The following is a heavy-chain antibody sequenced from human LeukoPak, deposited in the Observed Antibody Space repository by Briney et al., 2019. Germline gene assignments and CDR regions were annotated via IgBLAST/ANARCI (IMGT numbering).Heavy chain of an antibody. CDR3: AREQPGSSFDY. CDR1: GFTFSDYY. J-gene: IGHJ4*02. CDR2: IWFDGSTR. D-gene: IGHD6-13*01. Sequence: GGSLRLSCAASGFTFSDYYIHWVRQAPGKGLEWVALIWFDGSTRFHADSVKGRFTISRDNSKSTVYLQMDSLRAEDTAVYYCAREQPGSSFDYWGQGTLVTVPS. V-gene: IGHV3-33*01.